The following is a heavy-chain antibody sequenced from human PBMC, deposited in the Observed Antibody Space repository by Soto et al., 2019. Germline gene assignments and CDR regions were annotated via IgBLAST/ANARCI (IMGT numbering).Heavy chain of an antibody. CDR2: IYWDDDK. V-gene: IGHV2-5*02. J-gene: IGHJ3*02. CDR3: AHRRTNWAIDAFDI. Sequence: SGPTLVKPTQTLTLTCTFSGFSLSTSGVGVGWIRQPPGKALEWLALIYWDDDKGYSPSLKIRLTITKDTSKNQVVLTMTNMDPVDTATYYCAHRRTNWAIDAFDIWGQGTMVTVSS. CDR1: GFSLSTSGVG. D-gene: IGHD7-27*01.